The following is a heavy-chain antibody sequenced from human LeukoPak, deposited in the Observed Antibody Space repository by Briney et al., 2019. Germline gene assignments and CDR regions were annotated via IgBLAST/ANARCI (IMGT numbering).Heavy chain of an antibody. CDR1: GGSISSSSYY. Sequence: SETLSLTFTVSGGSISSSSYYWGWIRQPPGKGLEWMGSIYYSGSTYYNPSLKSRVTISVDTSKNQFSLKLSSVTAADTAVYYCARDAPYQEYYYGPGSCFDYWGQGTLVTVSS. CDR2: IYYSGST. V-gene: IGHV4-39*07. CDR3: ARDAPYQEYYYGPGSCFDY. D-gene: IGHD3-10*01. J-gene: IGHJ4*02.